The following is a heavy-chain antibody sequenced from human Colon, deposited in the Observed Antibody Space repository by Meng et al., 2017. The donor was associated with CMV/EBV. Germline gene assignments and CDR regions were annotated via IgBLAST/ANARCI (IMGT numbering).Heavy chain of an antibody. V-gene: IGHV1-2*02. CDR3: ATVSSGYYLYFQH. D-gene: IGHD3-22*01. CDR1: GYTFTGYY. Sequence: QVKPVQSGAGVKNPGASVKVSCKASGYTFTGYYMHWVRQAPGQGLEWMGWINPNSGGTNYAQKFQGRVTMTRDTSISTAYMELSRLRSDDTAVYYCATVSSGYYLYFQHWGQGTLVTVSS. J-gene: IGHJ1*01. CDR2: INPNSGGT.